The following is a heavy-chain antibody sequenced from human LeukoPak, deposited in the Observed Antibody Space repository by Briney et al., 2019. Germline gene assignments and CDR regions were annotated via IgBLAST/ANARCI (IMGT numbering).Heavy chain of an antibody. CDR3: AGGLRYFDWLLSDAFDI. CDR2: INHSGST. V-gene: IGHV4-34*01. J-gene: IGHJ3*02. CDR1: GGSFSGYY. Sequence: SSETLSLTCAVYGGSFSGYYWSWIRQPPGKGLEWIGEINHSGSTNYNPSLKSRVTISVDTSKNQFSLKLSSVTAADTAVYYCAGGLRYFDWLLSDAFDIWGQGTMVTVSS. D-gene: IGHD3-9*01.